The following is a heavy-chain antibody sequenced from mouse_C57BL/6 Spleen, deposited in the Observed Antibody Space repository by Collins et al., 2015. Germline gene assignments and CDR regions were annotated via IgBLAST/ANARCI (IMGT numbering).Heavy chain of an antibody. J-gene: IGHJ4*01. Sequence: QVQLQQPGAEVVKPGTPVKMSCKASGYTFTSYWIAWVKQRPGQGLEWIGDIYPGSGSSTYNAKFKTKATLTVDTSSTTAYMQLSSLTSGDSAVYYCAMIHYYALDYWGQGTSVTVSS. D-gene: IGHD2-4*01. V-gene: IGHV1-55*01. CDR2: IYPGSGSS. CDR3: AMIHYYALDY. CDR1: GYTFTSYW.